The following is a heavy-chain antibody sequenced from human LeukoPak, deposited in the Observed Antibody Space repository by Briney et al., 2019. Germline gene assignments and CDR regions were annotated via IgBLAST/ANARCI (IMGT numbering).Heavy chain of an antibody. CDR2: MSYDGSNE. CDR3: VRLDGATAFNL. D-gene: IGHD4/OR15-4a*01. Sequence: GGSLRLSCAASGFTFSTYGMHWVRRAPDKGLEWVAVMSYDGSNEYYADSVQGRFTISRDNSKNTLYLQMNSLRAEDTAVYYCVRLDGATAFNLWGQGTLVTVSS. J-gene: IGHJ4*02. CDR1: GFTFSTYG. V-gene: IGHV3-30*03.